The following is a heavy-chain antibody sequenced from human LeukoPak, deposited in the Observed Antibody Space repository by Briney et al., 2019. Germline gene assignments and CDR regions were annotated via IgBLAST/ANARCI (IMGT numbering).Heavy chain of an antibody. V-gene: IGHV3-21*01. CDR3: ARHVVAVGFDY. J-gene: IGHJ4*02. D-gene: IGHD1-26*01. CDR1: GFTFSTYS. Sequence: GGSLRLSCAASGFTFSTYSMNWVRQAPGKGLEWVSSITRSSSYIYYADSVKGRFTIARDNAKNSLYLKMNSLRADDTAVYYCARHVVAVGFDYWGRGTLVTVSS. CDR2: ITRSSSYI.